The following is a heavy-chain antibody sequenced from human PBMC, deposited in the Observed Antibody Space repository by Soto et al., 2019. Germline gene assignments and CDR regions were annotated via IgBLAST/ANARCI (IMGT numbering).Heavy chain of an antibody. V-gene: IGHV3-7*03. CDR3: ARLLGRSYSFRHHYALDV. CDR1: DFTFRNSW. CDR2: IKPDGGAT. D-gene: IGHD3-16*01. J-gene: IGHJ6*02. Sequence: GGSLRLSCATSDFTFRNSWINWVRQAPGKGLEWVANIKPDGGATNYVDSVKGRFTISRDNVRNSASLQMNSLRAEDTAVYYCARLLGRSYSFRHHYALDVWGQGTTVTVSS.